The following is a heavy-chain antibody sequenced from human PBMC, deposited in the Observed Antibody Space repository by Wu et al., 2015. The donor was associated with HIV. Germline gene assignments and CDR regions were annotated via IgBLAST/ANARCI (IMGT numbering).Heavy chain of an antibody. J-gene: IGHJ2*01. CDR1: GYTFTGYF. CDR2: INADTGDT. Sequence: QVQLVQSGAEVKKPGASVKVSCKASGYTFTGYFLHWVRQAPGQGLEWMGWINADTGDTRYAQKFQGRVTMTRDTSITTTYMELSGLKFDDTAVYYCARYIAYYYFDFWGRGTLVTVPQ. D-gene: IGHD3-10*01. CDR3: ARYIAYYYFDF. V-gene: IGHV1-2*02.